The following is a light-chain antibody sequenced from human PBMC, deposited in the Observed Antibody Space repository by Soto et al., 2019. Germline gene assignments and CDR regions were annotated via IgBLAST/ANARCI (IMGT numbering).Light chain of an antibody. J-gene: IGKJ1*01. Sequence: EIVLTQSPGTLSLSPGDRATLSCSASQTVSSTFLAWYQQRPAQAPRLLIHGASTRATGITDRFSGSVSGTDVTLIISGLEPEDFAVDYCQQYGTSPATFGQGTKVDIK. CDR3: QQYGTSPAT. CDR2: GAS. CDR1: QTVSSTF. V-gene: IGKV3-20*01.